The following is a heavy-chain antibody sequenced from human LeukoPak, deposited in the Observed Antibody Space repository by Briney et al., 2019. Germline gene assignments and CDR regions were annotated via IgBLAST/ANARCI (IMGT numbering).Heavy chain of an antibody. D-gene: IGHD6-13*01. J-gene: IGHJ6*03. CDR1: GYTFTSYG. Sequence: GASVKVSCKASGYTFTSYGISWVRQAPGQGLEWMGWISAYNGNTNYAQKLQGRVTMTTDTSTSTAYMELRSLRSDDTAVYYCARVAPPYSSSWYGWVYYYYYMDVWGKGTTVTVSS. CDR2: ISAYNGNT. CDR3: ARVAPPYSSSWYGWVYYYYYMDV. V-gene: IGHV1-18*01.